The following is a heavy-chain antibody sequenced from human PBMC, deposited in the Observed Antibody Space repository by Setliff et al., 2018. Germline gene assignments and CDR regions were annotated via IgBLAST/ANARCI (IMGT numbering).Heavy chain of an antibody. V-gene: IGHV1-18*01. Sequence: GASVKVSCKASGYTFNSYGITWVRQAPGQGLEWMRWISCYDGNTRYARKIQGRATMTTDTSTTTAYMELRSLTSDDTAVYYCARSPAVLGIVYLDPWGQGTLVTVSS. CDR2: ISCYDGNT. CDR1: GYTFNSYG. J-gene: IGHJ5*02. D-gene: IGHD2-15*01. CDR3: ARSPAVLGIVYLDP.